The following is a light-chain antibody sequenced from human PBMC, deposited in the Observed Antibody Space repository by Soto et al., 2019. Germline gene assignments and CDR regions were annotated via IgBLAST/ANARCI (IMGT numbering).Light chain of an antibody. CDR3: QQSYRLPLT. CDR2: SAY. Sequence: DIQMTQSPSSLSAFVGDSVTITCHASQRISTFLNWYHQKPGKAPKLLIYSAYYLQSGVPSNFSGSGSGTDFTLSIVTLQPEDFGTYFCQQSYRLPLTFGGGTKVEI. V-gene: IGKV1-39*01. J-gene: IGKJ4*01. CDR1: QRISTF.